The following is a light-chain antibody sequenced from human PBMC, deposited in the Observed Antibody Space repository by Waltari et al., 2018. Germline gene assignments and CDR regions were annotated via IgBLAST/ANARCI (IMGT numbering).Light chain of an antibody. CDR3: NSYSSTTTLV. J-gene: IGLJ2*01. CDR1: SNDVGGYDY. V-gene: IGLV2-14*03. CDR2: DVS. Sequence: SAIPQPASVSGSPGQSITISCTGTSNDVGGYDYVSWYQQHPDKAPKLVIFDVSNRPSRVSRRFSASKSGNTASLTISGLQAEDEAVYYCNSYSSTTTLVFGGGTKVTVL.